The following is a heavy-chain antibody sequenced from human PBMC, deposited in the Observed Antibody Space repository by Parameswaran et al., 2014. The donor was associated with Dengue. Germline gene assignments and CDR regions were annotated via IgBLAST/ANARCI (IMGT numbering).Heavy chain of an antibody. J-gene: IGHJ5*02. CDR3: AGEYQSETDCSSTNCPLDP. Sequence: WVRQAPGQGLEWMGIINPNVGTTSFPQKFKGRLTLTSDTSTSTMYMDLSSLRSEDTAIYYCAGEYQSETDCSSTNCPLDPWGQGTLVTVSS. D-gene: IGHD2-21*01. V-gene: IGHV1-46*01. CDR2: INPNVGTT.